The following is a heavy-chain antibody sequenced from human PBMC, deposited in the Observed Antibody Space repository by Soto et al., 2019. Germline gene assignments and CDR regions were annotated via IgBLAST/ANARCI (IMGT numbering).Heavy chain of an antibody. J-gene: IGHJ4*02. D-gene: IGHD6-6*01. CDR2: IYYSGST. CDR1: GGSISSSSYY. Sequence: SETLSLTCTVSGGSISSSSYYWGWIRQPPGKGLEWIGSIYYSGSTYYNPSLKSRVTISVDTSKNQFSLKLSSVTAADTAVYYCARPRITLDRAARPGPIDYWGQGTLVTVSS. V-gene: IGHV4-39*01. CDR3: ARPRITLDRAARPGPIDY.